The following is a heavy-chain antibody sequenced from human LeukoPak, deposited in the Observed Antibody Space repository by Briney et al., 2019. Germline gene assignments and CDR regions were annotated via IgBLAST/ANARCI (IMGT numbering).Heavy chain of an antibody. D-gene: IGHD4-17*01. Sequence: PGGSLRLSCKGSGYSFTTYWISWVRQMPGNGLEWMGKIDPSDSYTKYSPSFQGHVTISADKSISTAYLQWSSLKASDTAMYYCARLTTVTTVDSWGQGTLVTVSS. J-gene: IGHJ4*02. CDR2: IDPSDSYT. CDR3: ARLTTVTTVDS. V-gene: IGHV5-10-1*01. CDR1: GYSFTTYW.